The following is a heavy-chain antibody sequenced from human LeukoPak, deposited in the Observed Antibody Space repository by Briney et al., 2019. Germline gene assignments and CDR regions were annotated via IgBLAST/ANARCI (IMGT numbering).Heavy chain of an antibody. D-gene: IGHD7-27*01. CDR3: ARAGDRVYDY. CDR2: IYYSGST. CDR1: GGSISSSSYY. Sequence: SETLSLTCTVSGGSISSSSYYWGWIRQPPGKGLEWIGSIYYSGSTYYNPSLKSRVTISVDTSKNQFPLKLSSVTAADTAVYYCARAGDRVYDYWGQGTLVTVSS. J-gene: IGHJ4*02. V-gene: IGHV4-39*06.